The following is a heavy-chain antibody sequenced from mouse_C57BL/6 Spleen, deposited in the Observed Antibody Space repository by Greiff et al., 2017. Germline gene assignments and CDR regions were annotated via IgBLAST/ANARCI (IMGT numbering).Heavy chain of an antibody. D-gene: IGHD2-5*01. V-gene: IGHV3-6*01. J-gene: IGHJ1*03. Sequence: VQLQQSGPGLVKPSQSLSLTCSVTGYSITSGYYWNWIRQFPGNKLEWMGYISYDGSNNYNPSLKNRISITRDTSKNQFFLKLNSVTTEDTATYYCARGYSNYADWYFDVWGTGTTVTVSS. CDR2: ISYDGSN. CDR1: GYSITSGYY. CDR3: ARGYSNYADWYFDV.